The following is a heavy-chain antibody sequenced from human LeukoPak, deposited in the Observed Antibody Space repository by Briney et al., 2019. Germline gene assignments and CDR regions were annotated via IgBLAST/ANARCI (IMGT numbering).Heavy chain of an antibody. D-gene: IGHD1-26*01. J-gene: IGHJ4*02. CDR2: INPNSGGT. CDR3: ARGPVTDGWELRYYYFDY. V-gene: IGHV1-2*02. Sequence: GASVKVSCKASGYTFTGYYMHWVRQAPGQGLEWVGWINPNSGGTNYAQKFQGRVTMTRDTSISTAYMELSRLRPDDTAVYYCARGPVTDGWELRYYYFDYWGQGTLVTVSS. CDR1: GYTFTGYY.